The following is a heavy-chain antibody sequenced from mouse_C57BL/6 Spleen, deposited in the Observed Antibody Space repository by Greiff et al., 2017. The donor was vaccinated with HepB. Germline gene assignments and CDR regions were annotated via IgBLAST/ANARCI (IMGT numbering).Heavy chain of an antibody. J-gene: IGHJ1*03. V-gene: IGHV5-4*01. CDR1: GFTFSSYA. Sequence: EVMLVESGGGLVKPGGSLKLSCAASGFTFSSYAMSWFRQTPEKRLEWVATISDGGSYTYYPDNVKGRFTISRDTAKNNLYLQMSHLKSEDTAMYYCARDRHYYGSSYWYFDVWGTGTTVTVSS. CDR3: ARDRHYYGSSYWYFDV. CDR2: ISDGGSYT. D-gene: IGHD1-1*01.